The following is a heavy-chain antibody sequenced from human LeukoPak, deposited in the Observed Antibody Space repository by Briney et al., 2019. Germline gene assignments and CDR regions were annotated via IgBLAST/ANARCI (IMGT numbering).Heavy chain of an antibody. D-gene: IGHD6-19*01. CDR2: INWNGGST. V-gene: IGHV3-20*04. J-gene: IGHJ4*02. CDR3: AKARIAVAGTPDY. Sequence: GGSLRLSCAASGSAFDDYGMSWVRQAPGKGLEWVSGINWNGGSTGYADSVKGRFTISRDNAKNSLYLQMNSLRAEDTALYYCAKARIAVAGTPDYWGQGTLVTVSS. CDR1: GSAFDDYG.